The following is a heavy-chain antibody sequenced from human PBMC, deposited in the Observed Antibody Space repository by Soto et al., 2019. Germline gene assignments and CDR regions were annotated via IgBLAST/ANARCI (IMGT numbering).Heavy chain of an antibody. Sequence: XESLSLSCTASGFTFNKYAMSWVRQAPGKGLEWVSAITDSGAASHYADSVKGRFTVSRDNSKNTLYLQMNSLRADDTAVYYCARDLSVVFDYWGQGTLVTVPS. J-gene: IGHJ4*02. CDR2: ITDSGAAS. CDR3: ARDLSVVFDY. V-gene: IGHV3-23*01. D-gene: IGHD2-15*01. CDR1: GFTFNKYA.